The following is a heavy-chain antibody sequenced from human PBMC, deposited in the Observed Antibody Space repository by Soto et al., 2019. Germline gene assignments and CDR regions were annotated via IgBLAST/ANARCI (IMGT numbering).Heavy chain of an antibody. CDR1: GFTFSSYG. J-gene: IGHJ4*02. D-gene: IGHD3-16*02. CDR2: IWYDGSNK. Sequence: QVQLVESGGGVVQPGRSLRLSCAASGFTFSSYGMHWVRQAPGKGLEWVAVIWYDGSNKYYAASVKGRFTISRDNSKNTLYLQMNSLRAEDTAVYYCARGSLVSPELSGYWGQGTLVTVSS. V-gene: IGHV3-33*01. CDR3: ARGSLVSPELSGY.